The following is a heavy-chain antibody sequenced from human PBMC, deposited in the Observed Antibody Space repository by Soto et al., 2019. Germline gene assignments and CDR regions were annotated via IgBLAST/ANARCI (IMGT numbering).Heavy chain of an antibody. V-gene: IGHV4-31*03. CDR1: GGSISSGGYY. J-gene: IGHJ4*02. CDR2: IYHSGST. Sequence: QVQLQESGPGLVKPSQTLSLTCTVSGGSISSGGYYWSWIRQHPGKCLEWIGYIYHSGSTYYNPSLKCRVNISVDTSKNQFSLKLSSVTAADTAVYYCEGGRAAAGTGGDYWGQGTLVTVSS. D-gene: IGHD6-13*01. CDR3: EGGRAAAGTGGDY.